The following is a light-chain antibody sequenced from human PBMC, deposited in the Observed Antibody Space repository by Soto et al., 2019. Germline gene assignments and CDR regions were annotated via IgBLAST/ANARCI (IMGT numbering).Light chain of an antibody. CDR2: EVS. CDR1: SSDVGGYNY. V-gene: IGLV2-14*01. CDR3: SSFISTNNLVA. J-gene: IGLJ2*01. Sequence: HSALTQPASVSGSPGQSITISCTGTSSDVGGYNYVSWYQQHPGKAPKLMISEVSNRPSGVSYRFSGSKSGNTASLTISGLQAEDEADYYCSSFISTNNLVAFGGGTKLTVL.